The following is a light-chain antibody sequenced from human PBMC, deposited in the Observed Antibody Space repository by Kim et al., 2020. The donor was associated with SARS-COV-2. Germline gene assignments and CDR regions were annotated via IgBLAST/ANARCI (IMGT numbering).Light chain of an antibody. CDR2: EVT. Sequence: QSALTQPASVSGSPGQSITISCTGTSDDIGMYNLVSWYQQHPGKAPKLIIFEVTERPSGVSNRFSGSKSANTASLTISGLQADDEADYYCCSYSDSNTWVFGGGTQLTVL. CDR3: CSYSDSNTWV. V-gene: IGLV2-23*02. J-gene: IGLJ3*02. CDR1: SDDIGMYNL.